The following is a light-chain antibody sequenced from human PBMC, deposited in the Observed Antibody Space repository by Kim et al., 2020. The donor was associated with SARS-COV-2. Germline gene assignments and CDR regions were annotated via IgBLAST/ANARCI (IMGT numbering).Light chain of an antibody. V-gene: IGKV3-20*01. Sequence: LSPGERATLSCRASQSVSSSYLAWYQQKPGQAPRLLIYGASSRATGIPDRFSGSGSGTDFTLTIRRLEPEDFAVYYCQKYGSSVTFGRGTKVDIK. CDR3: QKYGSSVT. J-gene: IGKJ4*01. CDR2: GAS. CDR1: QSVSSSY.